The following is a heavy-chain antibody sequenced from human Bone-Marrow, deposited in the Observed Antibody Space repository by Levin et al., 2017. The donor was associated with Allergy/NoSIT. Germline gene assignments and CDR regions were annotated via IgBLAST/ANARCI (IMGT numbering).Heavy chain of an antibody. D-gene: IGHD6-6*01. CDR2: IYYSGST. V-gene: IGHV4-59*01. CDR1: GGSISSYY. CDR3: ARSPYSSSSFYFDY. J-gene: IGHJ4*02. Sequence: PSETLSLTCTVSGGSISSYYWSWIRQPPGKGLEWIGYIYYSGSTNYNPSLKSRVTISVDTSKNQFSLKLSSVTAADTAVYYCARSPYSSSSFYFDYWGQGTLVTVSS.